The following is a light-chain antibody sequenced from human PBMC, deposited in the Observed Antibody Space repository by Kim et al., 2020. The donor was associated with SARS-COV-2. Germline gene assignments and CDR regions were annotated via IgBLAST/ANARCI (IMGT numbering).Light chain of an antibody. CDR2: KAS. CDR1: QSISSW. J-gene: IGKJ1*01. Sequence: DIQMTQSPSTLSASVGDRVTITCRASQSISSWLAWYQQKPGKAPKLLIYKASSLESGVPSRFSGSGSGTEFTLTISSLQPDDFATYYCQHYNSYTWTFGQWTKVDIK. V-gene: IGKV1-5*03. CDR3: QHYNSYTWT.